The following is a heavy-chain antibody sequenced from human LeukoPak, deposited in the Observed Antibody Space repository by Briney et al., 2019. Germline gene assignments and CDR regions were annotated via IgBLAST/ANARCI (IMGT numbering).Heavy chain of an antibody. CDR3: ATDLVIAVAATRDY. CDR1: GYTLTELS. CDR2: FDPEDGET. J-gene: IGHJ4*02. Sequence: ASVKVSCKVSGYTLTELSMHWVRQAPGKGLEWMRGFDPEDGETIYAQKFQGRVTMTEDTSTDTAYMELSSLRSEDTAVYYCATDLVIAVAATRDYWGQGTLVTVSS. D-gene: IGHD6-19*01. V-gene: IGHV1-24*01.